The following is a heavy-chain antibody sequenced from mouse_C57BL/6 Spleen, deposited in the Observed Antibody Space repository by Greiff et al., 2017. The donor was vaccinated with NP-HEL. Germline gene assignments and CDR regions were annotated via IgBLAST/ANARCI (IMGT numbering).Heavy chain of an antibody. Sequence: QVQLQQSGAELVKPGASVKLSCKASGYTFTSYWMQWVKQRPGQGLEWIGEIDPSDSYTNYNQKFKGKATLTVDTSSSTAYMQLSSLTSEDSAVYYCARHYGSRNWYFDVWGTGTTVTVSS. CDR2: IDPSDSYT. CDR1: GYTFTSYW. D-gene: IGHD1-1*01. J-gene: IGHJ1*03. CDR3: ARHYGSRNWYFDV. V-gene: IGHV1-50*01.